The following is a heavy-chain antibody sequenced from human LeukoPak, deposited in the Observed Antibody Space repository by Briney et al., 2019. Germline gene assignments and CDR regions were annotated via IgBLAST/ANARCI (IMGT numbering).Heavy chain of an antibody. D-gene: IGHD1-7*01. Sequence: PGGSLRLSCAASGFTFSSYAISWVRQAPGKGLEWVSAISGSGGSTYYADSVKGRFTISRDNSKNTLYPQMNSLRAEDTAVYYCAKTRYPGLELTIYYFDYWGQGTLVTVPS. J-gene: IGHJ4*02. V-gene: IGHV3-23*01. CDR3: AKTRYPGLELTIYYFDY. CDR1: GFTFSSYA. CDR2: ISGSGGST.